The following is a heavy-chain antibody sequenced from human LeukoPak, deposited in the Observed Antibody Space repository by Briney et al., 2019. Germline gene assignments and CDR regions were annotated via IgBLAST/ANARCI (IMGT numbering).Heavy chain of an antibody. CDR2: IYYSGST. CDR1: GGSISSSSYY. D-gene: IGHD3-16*02. V-gene: IGHV4-39*01. Sequence: PSETLSLTCTVSGGSISSSSYYWGWIRQPPGKGLEWIGSIYYSGSTYYNPSLKSRVTISVDTSKNQFSLKLSSVTAADTAVYYCARNYDYVWGSYRYPQGYFDYWGQGTLVTVSS. CDR3: ARNYDYVWGSYRYPQGYFDY. J-gene: IGHJ4*02.